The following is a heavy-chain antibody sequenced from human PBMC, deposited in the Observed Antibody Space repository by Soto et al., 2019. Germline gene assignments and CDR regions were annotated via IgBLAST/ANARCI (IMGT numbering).Heavy chain of an antibody. CDR1: GYIFIGHH. CDR3: TTHAEYGCRGD. CDR2: INYDSGGT. D-gene: IGHD2-8*01. Sequence: GASVPDSRLATGYIFIGHHMHGVGQAPGKGLEWMGWINYDSGGTDNPQKFQGRVTMNRDTYFSTAYMEASRLRYDDTAVYYCTTHAEYGCRGDLGQGPLVT. J-gene: IGHJ1*01. V-gene: IGHV1-2*02.